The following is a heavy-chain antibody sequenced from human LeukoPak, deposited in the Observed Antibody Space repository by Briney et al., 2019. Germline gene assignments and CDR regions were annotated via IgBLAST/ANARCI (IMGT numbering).Heavy chain of an antibody. J-gene: IGHJ3*02. CDR1: GGSISSYY. CDR3: ARVGIQLWPKGAFDI. D-gene: IGHD5-18*01. CDR2: IYTSGST. Sequence: SETLSLTCTVSGGSISSYYWSWIRQPAGKGLEWIGRIYTSGSTNYNPSLKSRVTMSVDTSKHQFSLKLSSVTAADTAVYYCARVGIQLWPKGAFDIWGQGTMVTVSS. V-gene: IGHV4-4*07.